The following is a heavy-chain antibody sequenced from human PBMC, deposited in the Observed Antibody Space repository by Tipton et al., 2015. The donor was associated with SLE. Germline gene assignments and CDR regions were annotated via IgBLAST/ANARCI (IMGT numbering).Heavy chain of an antibody. CDR3: ARQSLQPRSDSFDY. Sequence: TLSLTCTVSGGSISGSHYYWGWIRQPPGKGLEWVGSIYYSGSTYYNPSLKSRLTISVDTSKTHFSLKLTSVTAADTAVYYCARQSLQPRSDSFDYWGQGTLVTVSS. CDR1: GGSISGSHYY. V-gene: IGHV4-39*07. CDR2: IYYSGST. J-gene: IGHJ4*02. D-gene: IGHD2-2*01.